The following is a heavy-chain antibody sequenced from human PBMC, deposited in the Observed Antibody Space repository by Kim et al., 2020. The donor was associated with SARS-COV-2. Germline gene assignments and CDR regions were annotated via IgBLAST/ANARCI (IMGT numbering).Heavy chain of an antibody. D-gene: IGHD2-21*01. CDR3: AKGFRPTYCGSLDY. CDR1: GFTFSSYA. Sequence: GGSLRLSCAASGFTFSSYAMSWVRQAPGKGLEWVSSITSTGGSTYYADSVKGRFTISRDNSKNTLFLQMYSLRAEDTAVFYCAKGFRPTYCGSLDYWGQG. J-gene: IGHJ4*02. V-gene: IGHV3-23*01. CDR2: ITSTGGST.